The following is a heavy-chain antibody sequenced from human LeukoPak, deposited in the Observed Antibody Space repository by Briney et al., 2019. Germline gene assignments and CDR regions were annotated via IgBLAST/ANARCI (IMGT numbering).Heavy chain of an antibody. CDR2: ISGSGGST. Sequence: PGGSLRLSCAASGFTFSSYAMSWVRQAPGKGLEWVSTISGSGGSTYYADSVKGRFIISRDNSKNTLYLQMNSLRAEGTAVYYCAKDMGIQLWLSDYWGQGTLVTVSS. D-gene: IGHD5-18*01. J-gene: IGHJ4*02. CDR3: AKDMGIQLWLSDY. V-gene: IGHV3-23*01. CDR1: GFTFSSYA.